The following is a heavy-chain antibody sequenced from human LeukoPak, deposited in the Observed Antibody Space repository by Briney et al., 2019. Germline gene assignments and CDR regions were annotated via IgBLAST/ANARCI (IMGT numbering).Heavy chain of an antibody. CDR3: ARRALYGSGNNWFDP. CDR2: IYYSVRT. J-gene: IGHJ5*02. D-gene: IGHD3-10*01. CDR1: GVSISSTTYY. V-gene: IGHV4-39*01. Sequence: SETLSLTCTVSGVSISSTTYYWGWIRQPPGKGLEWIGSIYYSVRTYYNPSLESRVTISVDTSKNQLSLKLSSVTAADTAVYYCARRALYGSGNNWFDPWGQGTLVTVSS.